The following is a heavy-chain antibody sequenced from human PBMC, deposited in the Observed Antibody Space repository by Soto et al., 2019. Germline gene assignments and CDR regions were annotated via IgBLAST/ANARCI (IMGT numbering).Heavy chain of an antibody. CDR2: INPNSGGT. J-gene: IGHJ5*02. Sequence: ASVKVSCKASGYTFTGYYMHWVRQAPGQGLEWMGWINPNSGGTNYAQKFQGWVTMTRDTSISTAYMELSRLRSDDTAVYYCARGVVVVAATHNWFDPWGQGTLVTVSS. V-gene: IGHV1-2*04. CDR3: ARGVVVVAATHNWFDP. D-gene: IGHD2-15*01. CDR1: GYTFTGYY.